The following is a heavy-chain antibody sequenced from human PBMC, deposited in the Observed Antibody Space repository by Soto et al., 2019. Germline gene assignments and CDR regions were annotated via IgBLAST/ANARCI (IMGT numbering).Heavy chain of an antibody. D-gene: IGHD3-16*01. CDR3: ARARGVDS. CDR2: IKADGSEK. V-gene: IGHV3-7*03. Sequence: GSLRLSCAVSGFTFSNHWMNWVRQAPGKGLGWVANIKADGSEKYYVDSVKGRFTISRDNAKNSLYLQMNSLRAEDTAVYYCARARGVDSWGQGTLVTVSS. J-gene: IGHJ5*01. CDR1: GFTFSNHW.